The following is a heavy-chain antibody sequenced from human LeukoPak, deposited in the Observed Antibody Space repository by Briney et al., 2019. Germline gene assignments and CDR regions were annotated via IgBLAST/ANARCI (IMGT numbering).Heavy chain of an antibody. CDR2: IYTSGST. D-gene: IGHD4-17*01. J-gene: IGHJ1*01. CDR3: ARDIGDDYGDYGSAEYFQH. Sequence: PSETLSLTCTVSGGSISSYYWSWIRQPAGKGLEWIGRIYTSGSTNYNPSLKSRVTMSVDMSKNQFSLKLSSVTAADTAVYYCARDIGDDYGDYGSAEYFQHWGQGTLVTVSS. CDR1: GGSISSYY. V-gene: IGHV4-4*07.